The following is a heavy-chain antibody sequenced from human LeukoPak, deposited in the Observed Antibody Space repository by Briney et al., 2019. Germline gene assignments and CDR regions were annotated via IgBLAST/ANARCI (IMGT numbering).Heavy chain of an antibody. J-gene: IGHJ5*02. D-gene: IGHD6-19*01. V-gene: IGHV4-38-2*02. CDR2: IYHSGST. Sequence: SSETLSLTCTVSGGSISSGYYWGWIRQPPGKGLEWIGSIYHSGSTYYNPSLKSRVTISVDTSKNQFSLKLSSVTAADTAVYYCAREAVAGTCWFDPWGQGTLVTVSS. CDR3: AREAVAGTCWFDP. CDR1: GGSISSGYY.